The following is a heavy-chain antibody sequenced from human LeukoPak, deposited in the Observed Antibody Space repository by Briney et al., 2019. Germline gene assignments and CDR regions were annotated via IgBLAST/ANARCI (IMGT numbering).Heavy chain of an antibody. CDR3: AKGNWRYFDY. Sequence: GGSLRLSCAASGFTFSSYGFHWVRQAPGKGLEWVALISYDGSNNHYADSVKGRFAISRDNSKNTLYLQMSSLRAEDTAVYYCAKGNWRYFDYWGQGTLVTVSS. V-gene: IGHV3-30*18. J-gene: IGHJ4*02. CDR1: GFTFSSYG. D-gene: IGHD1-1*01. CDR2: ISYDGSNN.